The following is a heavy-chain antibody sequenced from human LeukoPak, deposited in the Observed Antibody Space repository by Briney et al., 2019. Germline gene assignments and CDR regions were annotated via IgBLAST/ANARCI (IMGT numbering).Heavy chain of an antibody. D-gene: IGHD2-2*01. Sequence: PSETLSLTCTVSGGSISSGSYYWSWIRQPAGKGLEWIGRIYTSGSTNYNPSLKSRVTISVDTSKTQFSLKLSSVTAADTAVYYCARGEVVPAASYGMDVWGQGTTVTVSS. CDR3: ARGEVVPAASYGMDV. J-gene: IGHJ6*02. CDR2: IYTSGST. V-gene: IGHV4-61*02. CDR1: GGSISSGSYY.